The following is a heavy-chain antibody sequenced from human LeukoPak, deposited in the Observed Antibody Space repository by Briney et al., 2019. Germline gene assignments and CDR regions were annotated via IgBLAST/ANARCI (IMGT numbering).Heavy chain of an antibody. D-gene: IGHD6-19*01. CDR3: ARGFGGSSGSSDYYGMDV. CDR2: IIPSLDIV. CDR1: GATFNSYV. J-gene: IGHJ6*02. Sequence: GASVKVSCKASGATFNSYVITWVRQAPGQGLEWMAMIIPSLDIVNYAQTFQDRLTITADKSTSTAYMELRSLRSEDTAVYYCARGFGGSSGSSDYYGMDVWGQGTTVTVSS. V-gene: IGHV1-69*04.